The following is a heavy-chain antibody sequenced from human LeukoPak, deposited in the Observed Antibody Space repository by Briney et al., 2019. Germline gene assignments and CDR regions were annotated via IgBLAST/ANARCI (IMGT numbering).Heavy chain of an antibody. J-gene: IGHJ3*02. Sequence: SETLSLTCTVSGGSISSYHWSWIRQPPGKGLEWIGYIYYSGSTSYNPSLKSRVTISVDTSKIQFSLKLTSVTAADTAVYYCARGRIAVALTGAFDIWGQGTMVSVSS. CDR3: ARGRIAVALTGAFDI. CDR1: GGSISSYH. V-gene: IGHV4-59*01. D-gene: IGHD6-19*01. CDR2: IYYSGST.